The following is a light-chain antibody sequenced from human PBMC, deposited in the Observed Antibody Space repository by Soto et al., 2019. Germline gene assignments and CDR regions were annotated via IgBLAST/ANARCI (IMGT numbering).Light chain of an antibody. J-gene: IGLJ1*01. CDR2: DVT. V-gene: IGLV2-14*03. CDR3: TSSTGSSTGNV. CDR1: SGDVGGYYC. Sequence: QSVLTQPASVSGSPGRSITISCTGTSGDVGGYYCVSWYQQHPGKAPKVLIYDVTNRPSGDSNRFSGSKSGNTASLTISGIEADDEADYCCTSSTGSSTGNVFGTGTKV.